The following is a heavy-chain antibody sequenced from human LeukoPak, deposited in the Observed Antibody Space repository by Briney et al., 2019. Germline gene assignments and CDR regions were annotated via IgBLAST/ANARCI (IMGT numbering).Heavy chain of an antibody. CDR1: GFTFSSYN. CDR2: ISSSSYI. CDR3: ARDNNLRRRYFDL. Sequence: GGSLRLSCAASGFTFSSYNLNWVRQAPGKGLEWVSSISSSSYIYYADSVKGRFTISRDNAKNSLYLQMSSLRAEDTAVYYCARDNNLRRRYFDLWGRGTLVTVSS. J-gene: IGHJ2*01. D-gene: IGHD1/OR15-1a*01. V-gene: IGHV3-21*01.